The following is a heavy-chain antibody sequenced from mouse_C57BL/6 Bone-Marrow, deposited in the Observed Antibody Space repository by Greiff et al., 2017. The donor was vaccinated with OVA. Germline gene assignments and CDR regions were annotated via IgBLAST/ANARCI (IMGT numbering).Heavy chain of an antibody. Sequence: VQLQQPGAELVRPGSSVKLSCKASGYTFTSYWMHWVKQRPIQGLEWIGNIDPSDSETHSNQKFKDKVTLTVDKSSSTAYMQLSSLTSEDSAVYYCARDRGAYWGQGTLVTVSA. CDR3: ARDRGAY. CDR1: GYTFTSYW. CDR2: IDPSDSET. J-gene: IGHJ3*01. V-gene: IGHV1-52*01.